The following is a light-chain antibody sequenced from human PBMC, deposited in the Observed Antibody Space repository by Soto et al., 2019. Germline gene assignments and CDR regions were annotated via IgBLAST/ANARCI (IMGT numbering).Light chain of an antibody. CDR3: CSYALSSSYV. CDR1: SGVVGSYSH. Sequence: QSVLTQPASVSGSPGQSITIARTGTSGVVGSYSHVSWYQQHPGKAPRLIIYEGSKRPSGVSHRFSASRSDKTASLTISGLQAEYEAAYYCCSYALSSSYVFGTGTKVTVL. CDR2: EGS. V-gene: IGLV2-23*01. J-gene: IGLJ1*01.